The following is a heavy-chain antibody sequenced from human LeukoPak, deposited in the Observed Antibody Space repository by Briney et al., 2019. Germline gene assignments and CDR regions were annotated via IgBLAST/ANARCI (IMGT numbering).Heavy chain of an antibody. CDR1: GFTFSSYS. J-gene: IGHJ4*02. D-gene: IGHD1-26*01. CDR2: ISSSSSYI. V-gene: IGHV3-21*01. Sequence: GSLRLSCAASGFTFSSYSMNWVRQAPGKGLEWVSSISSSSSYIYYADSVKGRFTISRDNAKNSLYLQMDSLRAEDTAVYYCARGEYSGSYSFDYWGQGTLVTVSS. CDR3: ARGEYSGSYSFDY.